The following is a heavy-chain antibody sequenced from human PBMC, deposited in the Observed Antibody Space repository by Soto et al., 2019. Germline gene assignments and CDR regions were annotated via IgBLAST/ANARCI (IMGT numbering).Heavy chain of an antibody. D-gene: IGHD6-13*01. Sequence: QMQLVQSGPEVKKPGTSVKVSCKASGFTFTSSAVQWVRQARGQRLEWIGWIVVGSGNTNYAQKFQERVTITRDMSTSTAYMELSSLRSEDTAVYYCAADVAAAGTPNFDCWGKGTLVTVSS. CDR3: AADVAAAGTPNFDC. V-gene: IGHV1-58*01. J-gene: IGHJ4*02. CDR1: GFTFTSSA. CDR2: IVVGSGNT.